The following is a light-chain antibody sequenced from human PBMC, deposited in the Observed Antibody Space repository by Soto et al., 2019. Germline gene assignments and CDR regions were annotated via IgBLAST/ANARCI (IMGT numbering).Light chain of an antibody. CDR1: QSVSSSY. CDR2: GAS. Sequence: EIVLTQSPDTLSLSPGERATLSCRASQSVSSSYLAWYQQKPGQAPRLLIYGASSRATGIPDRFSGSGSGTDFTLTISRLEPEDFAVYYCQQYGNSWTFGQGTKVDIK. J-gene: IGKJ1*01. V-gene: IGKV3-20*01. CDR3: QQYGNSWT.